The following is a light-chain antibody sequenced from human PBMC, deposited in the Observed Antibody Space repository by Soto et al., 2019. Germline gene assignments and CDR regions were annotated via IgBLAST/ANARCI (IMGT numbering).Light chain of an antibody. J-gene: IGLJ1*01. CDR1: GMNVGGSTF. CDR3: VSYTPRTTYV. CDR2: DVA. Sequence: QSVLTQPASVSDSPGQSITISSPGTGMNVGGSTFVSWYKQTPGKHPKLIIYDVANRPSGVSNRFSGSKSGSTASLIISRLQTEDEADYYCVSYTPRTTYVFGTGTKVTVL. V-gene: IGLV2-14*03.